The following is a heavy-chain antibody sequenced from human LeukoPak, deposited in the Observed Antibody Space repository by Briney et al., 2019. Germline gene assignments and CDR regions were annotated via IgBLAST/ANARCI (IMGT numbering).Heavy chain of an antibody. CDR2: ISYDGTKK. CDR1: GFTFRHYA. J-gene: IGHJ4*02. Sequence: GGSLTLSCATSGFTFRHYAMHWVRQAPGKGLEWVAVISYDGTKKYYGDFVKGRFPISRDNSNSLLYLQMHNLTSDDGGVYYCARARSGYLGYWGQGALVTVSS. V-gene: IGHV3-30*04. D-gene: IGHD3-3*01. CDR3: ARARSGYLGY.